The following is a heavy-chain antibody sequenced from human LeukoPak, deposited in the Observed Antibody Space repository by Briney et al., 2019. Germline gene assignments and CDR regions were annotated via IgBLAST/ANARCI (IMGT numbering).Heavy chain of an antibody. CDR2: IYYSGST. CDR1: GGSISSYY. CDR3: ARDRTTLFDY. V-gene: IGHV4-59*01. Sequence: KASETLSLTCTVSGGSISSYYWSWIRQPPGKGLEWIGYIYYSGSTNYNPSLKSRVTISVDTSKNQFSLKLSSVTAADTAVYYCARDRTTLFDYWGQGTLVTVSS. D-gene: IGHD4-11*01. J-gene: IGHJ4*02.